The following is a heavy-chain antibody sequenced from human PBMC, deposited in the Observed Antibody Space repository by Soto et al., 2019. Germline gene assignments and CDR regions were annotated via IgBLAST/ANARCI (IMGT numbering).Heavy chain of an antibody. Sequence: PSETLSLTCTVSGGSISSYYWSWIRQPPGKGLEWIGYIYYSGSTNYNPSLKSRVTISVDTSKNQFSLKLSSVTAADTAVYYCARGDDSSGYYYGHWFDPWVQGTLVTVSS. CDR3: ARGDDSSGYYYGHWFDP. CDR2: IYYSGST. CDR1: GGSISSYY. J-gene: IGHJ5*02. D-gene: IGHD3-22*01. V-gene: IGHV4-59*01.